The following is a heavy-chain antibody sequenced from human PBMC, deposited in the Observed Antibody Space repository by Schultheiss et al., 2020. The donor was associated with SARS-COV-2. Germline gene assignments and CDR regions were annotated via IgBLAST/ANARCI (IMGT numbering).Heavy chain of an antibody. J-gene: IGHJ4*02. CDR3: ANSHAENRSTNYFDY. D-gene: IGHD1-14*01. Sequence: SETLSLTCAVYGGSFSGYYWSWIRQPPGKGLEWIGYIYYSGSTNYNPSLKSRVIMSLDTSKNQFSLRLSSVTAADTAVYYCANSHAENRSTNYFDYWGQGTLVTVSS. CDR1: GGSFSGYY. V-gene: IGHV4-59*08. CDR2: IYYSGST.